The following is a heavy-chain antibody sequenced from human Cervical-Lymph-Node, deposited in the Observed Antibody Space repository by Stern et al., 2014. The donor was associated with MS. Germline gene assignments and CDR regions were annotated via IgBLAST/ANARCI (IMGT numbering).Heavy chain of an antibody. V-gene: IGHV1-69*01. CDR2: IVPLFGKP. D-gene: IGHD4-17*01. Sequence: QVQLVQSGAEVKKPGSSVKVSCKASGGTFSNYATSWVRQAPGQGLEWMGGIVPLFGKPNYAQKFQGRVTITADESTSTAYMELSSLRSEDTAVYYCASPLTATSVPFGYYGMDVWGQGTTVTVS. CDR1: GGTFSNYA. CDR3: ASPLTATSVPFGYYGMDV. J-gene: IGHJ6*02.